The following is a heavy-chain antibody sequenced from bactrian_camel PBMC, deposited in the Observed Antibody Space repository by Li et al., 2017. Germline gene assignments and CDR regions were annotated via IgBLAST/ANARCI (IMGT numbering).Heavy chain of an antibody. CDR2: ISKEDGSTK. D-gene: IGHD2*01. Sequence: DVQLVESGGGTAQTGGSRRLSCEVSGTTGSGYCVAWLRQIQGSEREGVASISKEDGSTKFSADSVKGRFTISQDSGNQTVYLQMNNLKPEDTAMYYCVARRGYCYTWRRDYEYMYWGQGTQVTVS. J-gene: IGHJ4*01. V-gene: IGHV3S31*01. CDR1: GTTGSGYC. CDR3: VARRGYCYTWRRDYEYMY.